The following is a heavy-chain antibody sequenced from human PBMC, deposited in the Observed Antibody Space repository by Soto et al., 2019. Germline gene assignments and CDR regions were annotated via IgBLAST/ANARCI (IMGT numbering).Heavy chain of an antibody. Sequence: QVQLVESGGGLVKPGGSLRLSCAASGFTFSDYYMSWIRQAPGKGLEWVSYISSSGSTIYYADSVKGRFTISRDNAKNSLYLQMNSLRAEDTAVYYCASTRYYYGSGSYFGRYYFDFWGLGTLVTVSS. CDR2: ISSSGSTI. CDR1: GFTFSDYY. V-gene: IGHV3-11*01. CDR3: ASTRYYYGSGSYFGRYYFDF. J-gene: IGHJ4*02. D-gene: IGHD3-10*01.